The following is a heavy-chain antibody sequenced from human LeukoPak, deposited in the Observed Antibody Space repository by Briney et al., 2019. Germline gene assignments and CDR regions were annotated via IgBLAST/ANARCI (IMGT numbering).Heavy chain of an antibody. CDR2: LYYSGST. V-gene: IGHV4-39*01. J-gene: IGHJ3*02. CDR3: ARHSPYATESFDN. Sequence: SSETLSLTCTVSGGSMSSSTYYWGWIRHPPGKGLEGIGSLYYSGSTYDNPSLKSRVTISVDTFKNQLSLKLSSVTAADTAIYYCARHSPYATESFDNWGQGTMATVSS. CDR1: GGSMSSSTYY. D-gene: IGHD2-8*01.